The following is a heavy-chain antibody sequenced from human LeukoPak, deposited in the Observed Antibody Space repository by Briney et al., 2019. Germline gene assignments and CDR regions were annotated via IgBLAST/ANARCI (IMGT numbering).Heavy chain of an antibody. CDR1: GFTFVDYA. Sequence: GSLRLSCAASGFTFVDYAMHWVRQVPGKGLEWVCLISGDGGSSYYADSVRGRFTISRDNSRNSLYLQMNSLRTEDTALYYCAKADFDILTGYDYWGQGTLVTVSS. D-gene: IGHD3-9*01. V-gene: IGHV3-43*02. CDR2: ISGDGGSS. CDR3: AKADFDILTGYDY. J-gene: IGHJ4*02.